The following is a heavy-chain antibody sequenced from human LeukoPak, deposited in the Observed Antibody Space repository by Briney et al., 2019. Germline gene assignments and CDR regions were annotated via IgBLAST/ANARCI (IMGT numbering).Heavy chain of an antibody. Sequence: PGGSLRLSCAASGFTFSSHGMHWVRQAPGKGLEGVAFIRYDGSNKYYADSVKGRFTISRDNSKNTLYLQMNSLRAEDTAVYYCAKGEKVGAKNIDYWGQGTLVTVSS. J-gene: IGHJ4*02. CDR1: GFTFSSHG. CDR3: AKGEKVGAKNIDY. D-gene: IGHD1-26*01. CDR2: IRYDGSNK. V-gene: IGHV3-30*02.